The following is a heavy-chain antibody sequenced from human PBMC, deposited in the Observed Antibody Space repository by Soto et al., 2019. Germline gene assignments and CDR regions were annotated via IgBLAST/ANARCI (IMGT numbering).Heavy chain of an antibody. CDR3: AASYGSGYRAFDY. CDR1: GDTFSCYT. D-gene: IGHD3-10*01. V-gene: IGHV1-69*02. Sequence: QVQLVQSGTEVKKPGSSVKVSCKASGDTFSCYTINWVRQAPGLGLEWVGRINPIVSMSNYAQKVQGRVSMTADKSTSTAYMELRSLRSDDTAMYFCAASYGSGYRAFDYWGQGALVIVSS. J-gene: IGHJ4*02. CDR2: INPIVSMS.